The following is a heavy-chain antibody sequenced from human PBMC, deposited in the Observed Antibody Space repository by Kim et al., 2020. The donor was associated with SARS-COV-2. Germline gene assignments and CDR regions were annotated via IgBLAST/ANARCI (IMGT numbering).Heavy chain of an antibody. D-gene: IGHD2-8*01. V-gene: IGHV3-33*01. CDR1: GFTFNTYG. J-gene: IGHJ5*01. CDR2: ICNDGSNK. Sequence: GGSLRLSCGASGFTFNTYGMHWVRQAPGKGLEWLALICNDGSNKYYAYAVNGRFTISIDNYNNMLYLQLNNLRAENAAVYYCMRAWAICAVYVDSCGHGT. CDR3: MRAWAICAVYVDS.